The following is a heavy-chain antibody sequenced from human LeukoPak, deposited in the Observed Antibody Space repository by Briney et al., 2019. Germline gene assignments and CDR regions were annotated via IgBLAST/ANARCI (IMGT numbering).Heavy chain of an antibody. CDR3: ARGWSFALWDY. CDR1: GGTFISYA. V-gene: IGHV1-69*13. Sequence: GASVKVSCKASGGTFISYAISWVRQAPGQGLEWMGGIIPIFGTANYAQKFQGRVTITADESTSTAYMELSSLRSEDTAVYYCARGWSFALWDYWGQGTLVTVSS. CDR2: IIPIFGTA. J-gene: IGHJ4*02. D-gene: IGHD2/OR15-2a*01.